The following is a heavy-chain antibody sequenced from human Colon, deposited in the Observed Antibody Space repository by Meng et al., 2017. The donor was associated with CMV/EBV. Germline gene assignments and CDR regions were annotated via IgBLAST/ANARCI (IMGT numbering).Heavy chain of an antibody. Sequence: GGSLRLSCAASGFTFSIYWMNWVRQAPGKGLECVANMNQDGSQKYYVDSVKGRFTISRDNAKQSVYLQMDSLRVEDTAVYYCVRYANSHYGMDVWGQGTTVTVSS. CDR2: MNQDGSQK. D-gene: IGHD2-21*01. V-gene: IGHV3-7*01. CDR1: GFTFSIYW. J-gene: IGHJ6*02. CDR3: VRYANSHYGMDV.